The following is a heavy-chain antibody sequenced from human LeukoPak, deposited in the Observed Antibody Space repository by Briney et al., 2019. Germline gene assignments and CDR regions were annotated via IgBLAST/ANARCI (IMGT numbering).Heavy chain of an antibody. D-gene: IGHD5-24*01. V-gene: IGHV1-18*01. J-gene: IGHJ3*02. CDR3: ARDRGQMATPDDAFDI. Sequence: GASVKVSCKASGYTFTSYGISWVRQAPGQGLEWMGWISAYNGNTNYAQKLQGRVTMTTDTSTSTAYMELRSLRSDDTAVYYCARDRGQMATPDDAFDIWGQGTMVTVSS. CDR2: ISAYNGNT. CDR1: GYTFTSYG.